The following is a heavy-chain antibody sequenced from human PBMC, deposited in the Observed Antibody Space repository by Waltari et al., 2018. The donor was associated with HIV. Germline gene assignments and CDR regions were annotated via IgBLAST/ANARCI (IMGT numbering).Heavy chain of an antibody. J-gene: IGHJ6*02. V-gene: IGHV3-7*01. Sequence: EVQLVESGGGLVQPGGSLRLSCAASGFTFRTYWMTWVRPAPGKGLVGLANIKQDGSEKYYADSVKGRFTVSRDNNKKSLYLQMSSLRAEDTAVYYCARDLKDYDFWSPVDVWGQGTTVTVSS. D-gene: IGHD3-3*01. CDR1: GFTFRTYW. CDR3: ARDLKDYDFWSPVDV. CDR2: IKQDGSEK.